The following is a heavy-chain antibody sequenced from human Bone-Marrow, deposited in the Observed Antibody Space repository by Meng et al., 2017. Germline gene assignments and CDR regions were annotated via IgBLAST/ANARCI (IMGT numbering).Heavy chain of an antibody. D-gene: IGHD3-10*01. V-gene: IGHV3-20*04. Sequence: GESLKISCTASGFTIDNYAMSWVRQPPGKGLEWVSGSNWNGVTTSYVDSVKGRFTISRDNTKNSLYLQMSSLRAEDTAVYYCARQYGSGSYYKHIDYWGQGTLVTVSS. J-gene: IGHJ4*02. CDR1: GFTIDNYA. CDR3: ARQYGSGSYYKHIDY. CDR2: SNWNGVTT.